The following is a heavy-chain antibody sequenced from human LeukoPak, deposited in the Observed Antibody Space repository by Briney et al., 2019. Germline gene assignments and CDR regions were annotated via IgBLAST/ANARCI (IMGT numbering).Heavy chain of an antibody. V-gene: IGHV3-53*01. CDR3: AKDHINVNAFDI. Sequence: PGGFLRLSCAGSGFTATTNYMSWVRQAPGKGLEWVSVIYSSGSTSYADSVKGRFTISRDSSKNTLYLQMNSLRAEDTAVYYSAKDHINVNAFDIWGQGTMVTVSS. CDR1: GFTATTNY. CDR2: IYSSGST. D-gene: IGHD3-16*02. J-gene: IGHJ3*02.